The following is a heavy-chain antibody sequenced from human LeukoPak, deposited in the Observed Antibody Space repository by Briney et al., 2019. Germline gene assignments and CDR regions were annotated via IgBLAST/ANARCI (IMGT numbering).Heavy chain of an antibody. CDR2: FDPEDGET. V-gene: IGHV1-24*01. CDR1: GYTLTELS. D-gene: IGHD3-10*01. J-gene: IGHJ4*02. Sequence: GASVKVSCKVSGYTLTELSMRWVRQAPGKGLEWMGGFDPEDGETIYAQKFQGRVTMTRNTSISTAYMELSSLRSEDTAVYYCATRLWFGDFDYWGQGTLVTVSS. CDR3: ATRLWFGDFDY.